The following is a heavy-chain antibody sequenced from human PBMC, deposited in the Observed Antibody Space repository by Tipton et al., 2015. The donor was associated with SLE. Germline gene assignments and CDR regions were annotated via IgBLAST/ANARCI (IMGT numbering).Heavy chain of an antibody. CDR3: ARSAGGGYYFDY. D-gene: IGHD1-26*01. CDR2: IYYSGST. J-gene: IGHJ4*02. Sequence: TLSLTCTVSGGSISSYYWSWIRQPPGKGLEWIGYIYYSGSTNYNPSLKSRVTISVDTSKNQFSLKLSSVTAADTAVYYCARSAGGGYYFDYWGQGTLVTVSS. V-gene: IGHV4-59*12. CDR1: GGSISSYY.